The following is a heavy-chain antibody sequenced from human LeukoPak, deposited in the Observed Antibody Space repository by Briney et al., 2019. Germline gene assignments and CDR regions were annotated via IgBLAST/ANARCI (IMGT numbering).Heavy chain of an antibody. J-gene: IGHJ3*02. CDR1: GYSFTEYY. CDR3: AREGRWGNAFDI. V-gene: IGHV1-2*02. Sequence: ASVRVSCKTSGYSFTEYYMHWVRQAPGQGLDWMGWINPDNGYTNYAQKFQGRVTLIRDTSIITAYMEVSRLRSDDTAVYYCAREGRWGNAFDIWGQGTTVTVSS. D-gene: IGHD7-27*01. CDR2: INPDNGYT.